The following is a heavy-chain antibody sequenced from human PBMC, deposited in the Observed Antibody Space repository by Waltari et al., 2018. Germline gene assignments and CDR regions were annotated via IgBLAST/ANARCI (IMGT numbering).Heavy chain of an antibody. CDR1: GYTFTSYA. V-gene: IGHV7-4-1*02. Sequence: QVQLVQSGSELKKPGASVKVSCKASGYTFTSYAMNWVRQAPGQGLEWQGWINTNTGNPTYAQGFTGRFVFSLDTSVSTAYLQISSLKAEDTAVYYCARDLGYCTGGVCYPDRYSGSQWGYWGQGTLVTVSS. D-gene: IGHD2-8*02. CDR2: INTNTGNP. J-gene: IGHJ4*02. CDR3: ARDLGYCTGGVCYPDRYSGSQWGY.